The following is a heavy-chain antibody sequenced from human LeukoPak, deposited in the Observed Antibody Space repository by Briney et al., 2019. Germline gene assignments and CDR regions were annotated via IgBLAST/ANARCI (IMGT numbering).Heavy chain of an antibody. CDR3: ALSTSVTTEFDY. CDR1: GFSLSTREVG. CDR2: IYWDDDK. V-gene: IGHV2-5*02. D-gene: IGHD4-17*01. J-gene: IGHJ4*02. Sequence: SGPTLVNPTETLTLTCTFSGFSLSTREVGVGWIRQPPGKALEWLALIYWDDDKRYSPSLKSRLTIAKDTSKNQVFLTMTNMDPVDTATYYCALSTSVTTEFDYWGQGTLVTVSS.